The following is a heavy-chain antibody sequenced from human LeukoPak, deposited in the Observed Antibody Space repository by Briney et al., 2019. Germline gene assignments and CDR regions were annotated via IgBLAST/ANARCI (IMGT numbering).Heavy chain of an antibody. J-gene: IGHJ3*02. D-gene: IGHD2-2*01. CDR2: ISAYNGNT. CDR3: ARDIAPYCSSTSCYAFDI. Sequence: ASVKVSCKASGYTFTSYGISWVRQAPGQGPEWMGWISAYNGNTNYAQTLQGRVTMTTDPSTSTAYMELRSLRSDDTAVYYCARDIAPYCSSTSCYAFDIWGQGTMVTVSS. V-gene: IGHV1-18*01. CDR1: GYTFTSYG.